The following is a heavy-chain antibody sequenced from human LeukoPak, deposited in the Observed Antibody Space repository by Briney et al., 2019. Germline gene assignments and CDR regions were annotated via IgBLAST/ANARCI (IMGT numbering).Heavy chain of an antibody. J-gene: IGHJ5*02. CDR2: IFYSVKT. V-gene: IGHV4-39*02. CDR3: ARLWIVATWFDA. D-gene: IGHD2-2*03. Sequence: SETLSLTCTVSNGSLTSDSYYWAWVRQPPGKGLEWIGNIFYSVKTYYSASLKSRVPVSLETSKKNFSLRLSSVTAADTAVYYCARLWIVATWFDAWGQGALVTVSS. CDR1: NGSLTSDSYY.